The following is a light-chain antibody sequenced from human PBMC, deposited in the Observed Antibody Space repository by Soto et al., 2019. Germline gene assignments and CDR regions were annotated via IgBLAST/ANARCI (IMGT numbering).Light chain of an antibody. Sequence: IVLTQSPASLSVSPGERATLSCRASQNVNSNLAWYQQKPGQAPRFLIYGASTRATGIPARFSGSGSGTEFTLTISSLQSEDFAVYYCQQYNNWPYTFGQGT. CDR3: QQYNNWPYT. CDR2: GAS. CDR1: QNVNSN. V-gene: IGKV3-15*01. J-gene: IGKJ2*01.